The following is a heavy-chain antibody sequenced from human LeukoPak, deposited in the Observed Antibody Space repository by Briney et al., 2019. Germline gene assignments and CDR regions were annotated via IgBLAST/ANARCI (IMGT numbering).Heavy chain of an antibody. CDR2: ISGSGGST. D-gene: IGHD2-15*01. V-gene: IGHV3-23*01. CDR3: AKSGYCSGGSCYGDYFDY. J-gene: IGHJ4*02. CDR1: GFTFSSYA. Sequence: GGSLRLSCAASGFTFSSYAMGWVRQAPGKGLEWVSAISGSGGSTYYADSVKGRFTISRDNSKNTLYLQMNSLRAEDTAVYYCAKSGYCSGGSCYGDYFDYWGQGTLVTVSS.